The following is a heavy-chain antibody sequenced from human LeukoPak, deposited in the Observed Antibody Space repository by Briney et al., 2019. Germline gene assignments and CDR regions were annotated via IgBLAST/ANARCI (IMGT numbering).Heavy chain of an antibody. CDR2: IYYCGST. V-gene: IGHV4-59*08. Sequence: TETLFLTYIGSGGSISTYLCGWIRQPPGRVEEWIGYIYYCGSTNYNLSLKSRVNISVDTSKNLFALKLCVVTAEDTAMHYCARQQTAYYFDYWGQGTLVTVSS. CDR3: ARQQTAYYFDY. J-gene: IGHJ4*02. CDR1: GGSISTYL.